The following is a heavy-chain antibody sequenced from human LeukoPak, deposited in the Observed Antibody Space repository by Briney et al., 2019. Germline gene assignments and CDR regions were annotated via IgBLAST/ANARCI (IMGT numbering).Heavy chain of an antibody. Sequence: NPSETLSLTCTVSGGSISSSSYYWSWIRQPAGKGLEWIGRIYTSGSTNYNPSLKSRVTISVDTSKNQFSLKLSSVTAADTAVYYCARSSGWYRYWGQGTLVTVSS. CDR1: GGSISSSSYY. CDR2: IYTSGST. CDR3: ARSSGWYRY. J-gene: IGHJ4*02. D-gene: IGHD6-19*01. V-gene: IGHV4-61*02.